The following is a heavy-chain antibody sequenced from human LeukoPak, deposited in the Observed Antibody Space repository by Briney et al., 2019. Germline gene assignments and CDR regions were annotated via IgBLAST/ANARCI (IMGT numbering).Heavy chain of an antibody. D-gene: IGHD3-22*01. Sequence: GGSLRLSCAASGFTFSSYGMNWVRQAPGKGLEWVSGISGSGGTTYYADSVKGRFTISRDNSKNSLSLQVSSLRAEDTAVYHCAKTNGYYSDWGQGTLVTVSS. CDR2: ISGSGGTT. CDR1: GFTFSSYG. CDR3: AKTNGYYSD. V-gene: IGHV3-23*01. J-gene: IGHJ4*02.